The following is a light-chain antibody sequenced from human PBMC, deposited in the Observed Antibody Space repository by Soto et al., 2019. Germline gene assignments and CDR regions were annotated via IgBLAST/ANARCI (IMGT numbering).Light chain of an antibody. CDR2: NTD. CDR1: SGSVSTTYY. V-gene: IGLV8-61*01. CDR3: VLYMGNGISV. Sequence: QAVVTQEPSFSVSPGGTVTLTCGLSSGSVSTTYYVSWYQQTPGQPPRTLMYNTDTRSSGVPDRFSGSILGNKAALTITGAQADDESDYYCVLYMGNGISVFGGGTKLTVL. J-gene: IGLJ3*02.